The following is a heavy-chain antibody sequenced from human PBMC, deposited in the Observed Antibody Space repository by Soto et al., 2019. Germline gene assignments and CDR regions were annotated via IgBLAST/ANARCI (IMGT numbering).Heavy chain of an antibody. CDR1: GGPFSGYQ. D-gene: IGHD3-22*01. J-gene: IGHJ6*02. CDR3: ARQRAVHDSSGNYYRGYYFYGMDV. CDR2: ISHNGST. Sequence: SETLSLTCAVYGGPFSGYQWSWIRQPPGKGLEWIGEISHNGSTNQNPSLKNRVTISVDTPKNQFSLKLSSVTAADTAVYYCARQRAVHDSSGNYYRGYYFYGMDVWGQGTTVTAP. V-gene: IGHV4-34*01.